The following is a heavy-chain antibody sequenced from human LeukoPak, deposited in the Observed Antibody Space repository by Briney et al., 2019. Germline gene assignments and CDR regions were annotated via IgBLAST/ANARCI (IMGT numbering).Heavy chain of an antibody. J-gene: IGHJ4*01. CDR3: ARERKSMTTVTTGFDY. CDR1: GFTFSSYS. Sequence: PGGSLRLSCAASGFTFSSYSMNWVRQAPGKGREWVSSISDSSSYIYYADSVKGRFIISRDNAKNSLYLQMNSLRAEDSAVYYCARERKSMTTVTTGFDYWGQGTLVTVSS. D-gene: IGHD4-17*01. V-gene: IGHV3-21*01. CDR2: ISDSSSYI.